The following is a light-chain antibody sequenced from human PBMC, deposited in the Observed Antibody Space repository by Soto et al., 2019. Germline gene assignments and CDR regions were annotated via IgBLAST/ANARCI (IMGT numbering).Light chain of an antibody. CDR3: QQYVNLVT. Sequence: DIQMTQSPSSLSASVGDRVTITCQASQDISNRLNWYQQKPGKAPKLLINDASNLEAGVPSRFIGSGSGTDFTFTISSLQPEDIATYYCQQYVNLVTFGGGTKLEIK. CDR1: QDISNR. CDR2: DAS. J-gene: IGKJ4*01. V-gene: IGKV1-33*01.